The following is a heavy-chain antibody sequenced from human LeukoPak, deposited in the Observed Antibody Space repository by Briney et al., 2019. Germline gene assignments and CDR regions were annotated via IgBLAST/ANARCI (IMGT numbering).Heavy chain of an antibody. CDR1: GFTFGSYG. D-gene: IGHD5-24*01. CDR2: IHPSGTNT. J-gene: IGHJ4*02. CDR3: AKDPSTLTIRDDY. Sequence: GGSLRLSCAASGFTFGSYGMSWVRQAPGRGLEWVSTIHPSGTNTHYADSVKGRFTISRDNSKNKLFLLMSTLRADDTAIYYCAKDPSTLTIRDDYWGQGTLVTVSS. V-gene: IGHV3-23*01.